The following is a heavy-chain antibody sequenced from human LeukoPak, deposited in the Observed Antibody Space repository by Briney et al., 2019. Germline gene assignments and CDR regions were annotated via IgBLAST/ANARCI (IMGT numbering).Heavy chain of an antibody. CDR3: ARHPLAGSSSPGPFDY. Sequence: SETLSLTCTVSGGSISSSSYYWGWIRQPPGKGLEWIGSIYYSGSTYYHPSLKSRVTISVDTSKNQFSLKLSSVTAADTAVYYCARHPLAGSSSPGPFDYWGQGTLVTVSS. CDR2: IYYSGST. CDR1: GGSISSSSYY. D-gene: IGHD3-10*01. J-gene: IGHJ4*02. V-gene: IGHV4-39*01.